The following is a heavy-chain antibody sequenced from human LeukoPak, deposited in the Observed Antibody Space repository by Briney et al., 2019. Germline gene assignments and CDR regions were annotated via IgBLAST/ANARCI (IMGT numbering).Heavy chain of an antibody. Sequence: SGPTLVNPTQTLTLTCTFSGFSLSTSGVGVGWTRQPPGKALEWLALIYWDDDNRYSASLRSRLTITKDTSKNQVVLTMTNMDPVDTATYYCAHRVVGAQFDYWGQGTLVTVSS. J-gene: IGHJ4*02. CDR3: AHRVVGAQFDY. CDR2: IYWDDDN. V-gene: IGHV2-5*02. D-gene: IGHD1-26*01. CDR1: GFSLSTSGVG.